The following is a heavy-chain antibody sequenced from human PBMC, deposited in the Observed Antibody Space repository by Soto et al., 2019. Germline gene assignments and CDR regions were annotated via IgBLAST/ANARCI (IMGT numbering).Heavy chain of an antibody. J-gene: IGHJ3*02. CDR2: IYWDDDK. CDR3: ARSPMPYCSGGSCYTVGFAFDI. CDR1: GFSLSTSGVG. Sequence: QITLKESGPTLVKPTQTLTLTCTFSGFSLSTSGVGVGWIRQPPGKALEWLALIYWDDDKGYSPSLKSRLTITKENYKNQVVLTMTNMDPVDTATYYCARSPMPYCSGGSCYTVGFAFDIWGQGRMVTVSS. V-gene: IGHV2-5*02. D-gene: IGHD2-15*01.